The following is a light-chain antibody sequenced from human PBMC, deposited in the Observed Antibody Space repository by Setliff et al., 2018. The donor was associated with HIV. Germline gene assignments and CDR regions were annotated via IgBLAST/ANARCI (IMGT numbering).Light chain of an antibody. CDR3: SSYTSSSAPV. J-gene: IGLJ1*01. CDR2: EVT. V-gene: IGLV2-14*01. Sequence: QSVLTQPASVSGSPGQSITISCTGTSSAVGAYIYVSWYQQHPGKAPKLMIYEVTHRPSGVSNRFSGSKSGNTASLTISGLQPEDEADYYCSSYTSSSAPVFGTGTKVTVL. CDR1: SSAVGAYIY.